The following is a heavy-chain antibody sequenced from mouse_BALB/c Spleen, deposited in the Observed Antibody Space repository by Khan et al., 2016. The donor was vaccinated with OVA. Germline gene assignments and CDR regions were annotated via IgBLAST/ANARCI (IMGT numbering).Heavy chain of an antibody. V-gene: IGHV1-26*01. CDR3: ARGYDFFAY. Sequence: EVQLQQSGPDLVKPGASVKISCKASGYSFTVYYLSWVKQSHGESLEWIGRVNPNNGDTTYNQKFKGKAFLTVDKSSNTAYMDLRSVTTDVSAVYYCARGYDFFAYWGQGTLVTGSA. J-gene: IGHJ3*01. CDR2: VNPNNGDT. CDR1: GYSFTVYY. D-gene: IGHD2-14*01.